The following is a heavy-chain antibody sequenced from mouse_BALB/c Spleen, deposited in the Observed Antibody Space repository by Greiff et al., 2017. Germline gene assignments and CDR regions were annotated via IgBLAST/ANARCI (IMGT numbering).Heavy chain of an antibody. Sequence: VKLMESGAELARPGASVKMSCKASGYTFTSYTMHWVKQRPGQGLEWIGYINPSSGYTNYNQKFKDKATLTADKSSSTAYMQLSSLTSEDSAVYYCARDVYRYLFAYWGQGTLVTVSA. CDR1: GYTFTSYT. D-gene: IGHD2-14*01. J-gene: IGHJ3*01. CDR2: INPSSGYT. CDR3: ARDVYRYLFAY. V-gene: IGHV1-4*01.